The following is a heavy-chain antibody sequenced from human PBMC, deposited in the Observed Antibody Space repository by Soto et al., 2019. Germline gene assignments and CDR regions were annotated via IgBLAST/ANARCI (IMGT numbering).Heavy chain of an antibody. CDR1: GGTFSSYT. D-gene: IGHD1-26*01. V-gene: IGHV1-69*02. Sequence: QVQLVQSGAEVKKPGSSVKVSCKASGGTFSSYTISWVRQAPGQGLEWMGRIIPILGIANYAQKFQGRVTITADKSTSTAYMELSSLRSEDTAVYYCARQEVSYDAFDIWGQGTMVTVSS. CDR2: IIPILGIA. CDR3: ARQEVSYDAFDI. J-gene: IGHJ3*02.